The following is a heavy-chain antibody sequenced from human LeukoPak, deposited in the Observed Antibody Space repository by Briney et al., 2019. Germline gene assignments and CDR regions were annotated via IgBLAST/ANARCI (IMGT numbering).Heavy chain of an antibody. V-gene: IGHV4-4*02. CDR1: PDSTTSNF. D-gene: IGHD1-14*01. Sequence: PSETLSLTCTVSPDSTTSNFWSWVRQPPGKGLECFGEIHRSGTTNYNPPLQSRVNISIDRSKTQIALELSSVTAADTAVYYCAREIVGGFNPGAYWGQGTLVTVSS. CDR2: IHRSGTT. CDR3: AREIVGGFNPGAY. J-gene: IGHJ4*02.